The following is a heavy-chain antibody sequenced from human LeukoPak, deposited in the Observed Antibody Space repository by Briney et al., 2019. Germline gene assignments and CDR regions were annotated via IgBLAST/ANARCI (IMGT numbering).Heavy chain of an antibody. J-gene: IGHJ4*02. Sequence: SETLSLTCAVSGGSISSGSYYCGWIRQPPGKGLEWIGSIYYTGSTYYNPSLKSRVTISADTSQNQFSLRLSSVTAADTAVYYCASCPGYSSGWYLHYFDSWAREPWSPSPQ. V-gene: IGHV4-39*01. CDR2: IYYTGST. CDR3: ASCPGYSSGWYLHYFDS. D-gene: IGHD6-19*01. CDR1: GGSISSGSYY.